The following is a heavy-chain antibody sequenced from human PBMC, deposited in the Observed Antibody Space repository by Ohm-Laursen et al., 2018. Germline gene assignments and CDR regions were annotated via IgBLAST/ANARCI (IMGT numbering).Heavy chain of an antibody. CDR2: IYYSGST. Sequence: SDTLSLTCAVSGGSINTYYWGWIRQPPGKGLEWIGYIYYSGSTNYNPSLKSRVTISLDTSKNQFSLKLSSVTAADAAVYYCARQVRDSTWIQLWLEYWGQGTLVTVSS. V-gene: IGHV4-59*08. J-gene: IGHJ4*02. CDR1: GGSINTYY. D-gene: IGHD5-18*01. CDR3: ARQVRDSTWIQLWLEY.